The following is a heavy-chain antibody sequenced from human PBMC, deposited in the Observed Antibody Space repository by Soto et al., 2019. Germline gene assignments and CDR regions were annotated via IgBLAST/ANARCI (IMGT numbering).Heavy chain of an antibody. V-gene: IGHV1-2*04. J-gene: IGHJ4*02. Sequence: ASVKVSCKASGYTFTGYYMHWVRQAPGQGLEWMGWINPNSGGTNYAQKFQGWVTMTRDTSISTAYMELSRLRSDDTAVYYCARAKYCSGGSCYARLPVFDYWGQGTLVTVSS. CDR1: GYTFTGYY. CDR3: ARAKYCSGGSCYARLPVFDY. CDR2: INPNSGGT. D-gene: IGHD2-15*01.